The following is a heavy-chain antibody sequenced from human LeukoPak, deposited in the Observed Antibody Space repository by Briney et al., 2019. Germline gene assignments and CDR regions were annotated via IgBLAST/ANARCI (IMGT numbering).Heavy chain of an antibody. CDR1: GFTFSSSW. D-gene: IGHD4-23*01. V-gene: IGHV3-7*01. J-gene: IGHJ5*02. CDR2: IKQDGSQK. CDR3: VSWRDSGDKNS. Sequence: GGSLRLSCAAPGFTFSSSWMSWVRQAPEKGLEWVAHIKQDGSQKYYVDSVRGRFTISRDNTKNSVYLQMNSLRAEDTAVYYCVSWRDSGDKNSWGQGTLVTVSS.